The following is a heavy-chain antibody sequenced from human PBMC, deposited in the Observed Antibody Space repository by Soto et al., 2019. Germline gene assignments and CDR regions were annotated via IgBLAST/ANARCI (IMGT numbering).Heavy chain of an antibody. CDR3: ARDRSNSPDYFDY. Sequence: SETLSLTCTVSGGSISSDDYYWSWIRQPPGKGLEWIGYIYYNGRTDYNPSLKSRVIISIDTSKNQFSLNLNSVSAADTAVYYCARDRSNSPDYFDYWGQGALVTVSS. CDR2: IYYNGRT. CDR1: GGSISSDDYY. D-gene: IGHD6-6*01. V-gene: IGHV4-30-4*01. J-gene: IGHJ4*02.